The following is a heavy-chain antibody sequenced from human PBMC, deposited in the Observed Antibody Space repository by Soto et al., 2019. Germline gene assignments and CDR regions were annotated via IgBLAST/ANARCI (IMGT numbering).Heavy chain of an antibody. CDR3: ARGPLVVLNYFES. Sequence: QVQLVQSGTEVKKPGSSVKVSCKASGGTFRNYPINWVRQAPGQGLEWMGSIFPLTDIPDYAQNFQARLTISAAKFTSTAYMELSSLTSDDTAMYFCARGPLVVLNYFESWGQGTLVTVSS. V-gene: IGHV1-69*02. CDR2: IFPLTDIP. J-gene: IGHJ4*02. CDR1: GGTFRNYP.